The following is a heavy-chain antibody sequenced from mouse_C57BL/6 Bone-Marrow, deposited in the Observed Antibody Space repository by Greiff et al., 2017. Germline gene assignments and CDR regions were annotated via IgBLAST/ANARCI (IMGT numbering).Heavy chain of an antibody. V-gene: IGHV1-59*01. J-gene: IGHJ4*01. D-gene: IGHD6-1*01. CDR1: GYTFTSYG. CDR3: ARGGLPYDYAMDY. CDR2: IDPSDSYT. Sequence: VQLQQPGAELVRPGTSVKLSCTASGYTFTSYGMHWVKQRPGQGLEWIGVIDPSDSYTNYNQKFKGKATLTVDTSSSTAYMQLSSLRSEDSAVYYCARGGLPYDYAMDYGGQGTSVTVSS.